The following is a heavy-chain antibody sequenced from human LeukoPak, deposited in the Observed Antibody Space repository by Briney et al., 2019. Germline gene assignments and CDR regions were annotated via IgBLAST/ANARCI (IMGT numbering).Heavy chain of an antibody. D-gene: IGHD5-24*01. CDR3: ARHGQNDGYPLDY. V-gene: IGHV4-59*08. CDR2: IHYSGST. J-gene: IGHJ4*02. Sequence: SETLSLTCTVSGGSISGYYWSWIRQPPGKGLEWIAYIHYSGSTNYNPPLKSRLTISVDTSKNQLSLKLNSMTDADTAVYYCARHGQNDGYPLDYWGPGTLVSVSS. CDR1: GGSISGYY.